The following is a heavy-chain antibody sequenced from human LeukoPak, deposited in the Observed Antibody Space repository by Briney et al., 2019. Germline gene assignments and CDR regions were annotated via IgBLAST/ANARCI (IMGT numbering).Heavy chain of an antibody. CDR2: IWYGGSNK. Sequence: GGSLRLSCAASGFTFSSYGMHWVRQAPGKGLEWVAVIWYGGSNKYYADSVKGRFTISRDNSKNTLYLQMNSLRAEDTAVYYCAKDQGPYYYMDVWGKGTTVTVS. J-gene: IGHJ6*03. CDR1: GFTFSSYG. CDR3: AKDQGPYYYMDV. V-gene: IGHV3-30*02.